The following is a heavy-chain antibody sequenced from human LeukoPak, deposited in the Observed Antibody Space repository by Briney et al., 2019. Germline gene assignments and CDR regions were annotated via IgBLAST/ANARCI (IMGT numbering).Heavy chain of an antibody. Sequence: GGSLRLSXAASGFTFSSYSMNWVRQAPGKGLEWVSSISSSSSYIYYADSVKGRFTISRDNAKNSLYLQMNSLRAEDTAVYYCAREYYYDSSGYYFDYWGQGTLVTVSS. CDR1: GFTFSSYS. V-gene: IGHV3-21*01. CDR2: ISSSSSYI. CDR3: AREYYYDSSGYYFDY. J-gene: IGHJ4*02. D-gene: IGHD3-22*01.